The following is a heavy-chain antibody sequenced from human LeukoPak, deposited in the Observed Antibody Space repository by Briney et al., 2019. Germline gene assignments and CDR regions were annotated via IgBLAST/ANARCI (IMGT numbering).Heavy chain of an antibody. D-gene: IGHD3-10*01. Sequence: SETLSLTCTVSGGSISSSSYYWGWIRQPPGKGLEWIVSIYYSGSTYYNPSLKSRVTISVDTSNNQFSLKLSSVTAADTAVYYCARPRYYYGSGSYSAADVWGQGTTVTVSS. CDR2: IYYSGST. V-gene: IGHV4-39*01. CDR1: GGSISSSSYY. J-gene: IGHJ6*02. CDR3: ARPRYYYGSGSYSAADV.